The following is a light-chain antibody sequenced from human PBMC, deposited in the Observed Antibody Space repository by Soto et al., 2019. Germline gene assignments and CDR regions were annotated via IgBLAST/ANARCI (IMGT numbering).Light chain of an antibody. V-gene: IGLV2-14*01. J-gene: IGLJ1*01. CDR2: EVN. Sequence: QSALTQPASVSGSPGQSITISCTGTSSDVAFYNHVSWYQQHPGKAPKLLIYEVNNRPSGVSHRFSGSKSGNTASLTISGLQAEDEADYHCSSFASTHTYVFGTGTKVTVL. CDR3: SSFASTHTYV. CDR1: SSDVAFYNH.